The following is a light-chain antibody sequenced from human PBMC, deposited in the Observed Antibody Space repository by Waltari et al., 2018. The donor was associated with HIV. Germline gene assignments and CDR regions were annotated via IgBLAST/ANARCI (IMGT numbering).Light chain of an antibody. CDR2: WAS. V-gene: IGKV4-1*01. J-gene: IGKJ2*03. CDR3: QQYYSTLYS. Sequence: DIVMTQSPDSLAVSLGERVTINCKSSQSVLYNSNNKNYLAWYQQKPRQPPKLLIYWASTRESGVPDRFSGSGSGKDFTLTISSLQAEDVAVYYCQQYYSTLYSFGQGTKLEIK. CDR1: QSVLYNSNNKNY.